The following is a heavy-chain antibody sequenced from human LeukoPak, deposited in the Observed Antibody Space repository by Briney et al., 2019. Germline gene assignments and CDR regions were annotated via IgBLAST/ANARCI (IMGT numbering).Heavy chain of an antibody. J-gene: IGHJ4*02. D-gene: IGHD3-22*01. CDR1: GGSISSSSCY. CDR2: TYYSGST. CDR3: ARHGVLIYYYDSSGYSFFDY. V-gene: IGHV4-39*01. Sequence: SETLSLTCTVSGGSISSSSCYWGWIRQPPGKGLEWIGSTYYSGSTYYNPSLESRVTISVDTSKNQFSLKLSSVTAADTAVYYCARHGVLIYYYDSSGYSFFDYWGQGTLVTVSS.